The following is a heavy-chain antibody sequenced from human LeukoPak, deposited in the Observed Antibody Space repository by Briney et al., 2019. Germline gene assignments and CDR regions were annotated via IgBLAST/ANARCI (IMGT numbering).Heavy chain of an antibody. CDR3: ARSRYSSSSRYFQH. CDR2: IFPRDSDA. D-gene: IGHD6-6*01. Sequence: GESLKISCRGSGYSFTTYWIGWVRQMPGKGLEWMGIIFPRDSDARYSPSFQGQVTISADKSVSTAYLQWSSLKASDTAMYYCARSRYSSSSRYFQHWGQGTLVTVSS. J-gene: IGHJ1*01. V-gene: IGHV5-51*01. CDR1: GYSFTTYW.